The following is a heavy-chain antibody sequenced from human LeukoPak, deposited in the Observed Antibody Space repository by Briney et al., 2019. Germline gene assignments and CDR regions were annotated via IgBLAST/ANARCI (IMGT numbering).Heavy chain of an antibody. CDR1: GFTFSSYS. D-gene: IGHD3-10*01. CDR3: AAEWSYPDYFDF. J-gene: IGHJ4*02. CDR2: ISSSSSTM. V-gene: IGHV3-48*01. Sequence: GGSLRLSCAASGFTFSSYSMNWVRQAPGKGLEWVSYISSSSSTMYYADSVKGRFSISRDNAKKSLYLQMNSLRAEDTAVYYCAAEWSYPDYFDFWGQGTLVTVSS.